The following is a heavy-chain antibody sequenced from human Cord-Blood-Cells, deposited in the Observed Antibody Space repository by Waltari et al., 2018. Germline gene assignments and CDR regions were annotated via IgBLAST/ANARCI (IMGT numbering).Heavy chain of an antibody. V-gene: IGHV1-2*02. CDR3: ARDRGEYYYGSGSMGY. D-gene: IGHD3-10*01. CDR2: SNPNSGGT. J-gene: IGHJ4*02. Sequence: QVQLVQSGAEVKKPGASVNVSCKASGYTFTGYYMHWVRQAPGQGLEWMGWSNPNSGGTNYAQTFQGRVTMTRDTSISTAYMELSRLRSDDTAVYYCARDRGEYYYGSGSMGYWGQGTLVTVSS. CDR1: GYTFTGYY.